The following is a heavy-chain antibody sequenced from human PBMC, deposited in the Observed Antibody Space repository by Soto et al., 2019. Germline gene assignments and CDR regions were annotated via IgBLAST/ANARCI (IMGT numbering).Heavy chain of an antibody. J-gene: IGHJ4*02. V-gene: IGHV3-33*01. CDR3: ARPALLVTTFDS. CDR2: IWHDGTNK. CDR1: GFTFSDYA. Sequence: QEQLVESGGGVVQSGRSLRLSCAASGFTFSDYAMHWVRQAPGKGLEWVAVIWHDGTNKYYADSVKGRFTISRDNSKNTLFLQMNSLRAEDTAVYYCARPALLVTTFDSWGQGTLVTVSS. D-gene: IGHD4-17*01.